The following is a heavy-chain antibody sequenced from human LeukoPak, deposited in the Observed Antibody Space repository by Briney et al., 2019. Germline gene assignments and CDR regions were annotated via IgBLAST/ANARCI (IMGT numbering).Heavy chain of an antibody. V-gene: IGHV3-30-3*01. CDR3: ARGLVLGPKTHFDY. Sequence: GRSLRLPCAASGFTFSSYAMHWVRQAPGKGLEWVAVISYDGSNKYYADSVKGRFTISRDNSKNTLYLQMNSLRAEDTAVYYCARGLVLGPKTHFDYWGQGTLVTVSS. D-gene: IGHD6-19*01. J-gene: IGHJ4*02. CDR1: GFTFSSYA. CDR2: ISYDGSNK.